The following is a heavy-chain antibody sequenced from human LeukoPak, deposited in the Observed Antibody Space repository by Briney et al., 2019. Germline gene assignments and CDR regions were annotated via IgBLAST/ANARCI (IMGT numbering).Heavy chain of an antibody. CDR2: INHSGST. D-gene: IGHD3-3*01. CDR3: ARRRIFGVVIF. V-gene: IGHV4-34*01. CDR1: GGSFSGYY. J-gene: IGHJ4*02. Sequence: SETLSLTCAVYGGSFSGYYWSWIRQPPGKGLEWIGEINHSGSTNYNPSLKSRVTISVDTSKNQFSLKLSSVTAADTAVYYCARRRIFGVVIFGGQGTLVTVSS.